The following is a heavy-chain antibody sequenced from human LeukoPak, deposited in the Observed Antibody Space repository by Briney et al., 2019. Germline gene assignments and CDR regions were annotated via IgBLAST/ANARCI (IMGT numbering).Heavy chain of an antibody. CDR2: IYTGGST. V-gene: IGHV3-53*01. CDR3: ARDDSEYSSNWFPFDY. J-gene: IGHJ4*02. Sequence: GGSLRLSCAVSGFTVSSNYMSWVRQAPGKGLEWVAVIYTGGSTYYADSVKGRFTISRDNSKNTLYLQMNSLRVEDTAVYYCARDDSEYSSNWFPFDYWGQGTLVTVSS. D-gene: IGHD6-13*01. CDR1: GFTVSSNY.